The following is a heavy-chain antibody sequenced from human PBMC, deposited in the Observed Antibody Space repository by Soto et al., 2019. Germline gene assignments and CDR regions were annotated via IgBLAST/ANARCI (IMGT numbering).Heavy chain of an antibody. CDR1: GGSISSYY. CDR3: ARGGIYYYDSSGYGHFDY. J-gene: IGHJ4*02. D-gene: IGHD3-22*01. Sequence: QVQLQESGPGLVKPSETLSLTCTVSGGSISSYYWSWIRQPPGKGLEWIGYIYYSGSTNYNPSLKSRVTISVDTSKNQFSLKLSSVTAADTAVYYCARGGIYYYDSSGYGHFDYWGQGTLVTVSS. CDR2: IYYSGST. V-gene: IGHV4-59*01.